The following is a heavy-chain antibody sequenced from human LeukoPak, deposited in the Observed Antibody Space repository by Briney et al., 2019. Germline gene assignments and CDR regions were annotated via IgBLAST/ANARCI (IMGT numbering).Heavy chain of an antibody. CDR1: GYTFSDYY. CDR3: GRVDSSGLLGY. V-gene: IGHV1-2*02. Sequence: ASVKVSCKASGYTFSDYYMHWVRQAPGQGLEWMGWINPNSGGTKYAQKFQGRVTMTRDTSISTGYMELSRLTSDDTAVYYCGRVDSSGLLGYWGQGTLVTVSS. J-gene: IGHJ4*02. D-gene: IGHD3-22*01. CDR2: INPNSGGT.